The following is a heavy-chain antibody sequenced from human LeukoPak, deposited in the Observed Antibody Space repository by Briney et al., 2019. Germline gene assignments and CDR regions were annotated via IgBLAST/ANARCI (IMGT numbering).Heavy chain of an antibody. CDR1: GFTFDDYA. CDR3: AKGIDSSGYDAFDI. V-gene: IGHV3-9*01. J-gene: IGHJ3*02. CDR2: ISWNSGSI. Sequence: GRSLRLSCAASGFTFDDYAMHWVRQAPGKGLEWVSGISWNSGSIGYADSVKGRFTISRDNAKNSLCLQMNSLRAEDTALYYCAKGIDSSGYDAFDIWGQGTMVTVSS. D-gene: IGHD3-22*01.